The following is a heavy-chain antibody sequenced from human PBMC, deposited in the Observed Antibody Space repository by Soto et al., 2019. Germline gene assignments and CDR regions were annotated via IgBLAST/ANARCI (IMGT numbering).Heavy chain of an antibody. J-gene: IGHJ4*02. CDR2: IYYGGST. D-gene: IGHD2-15*01. CDR1: GGSVSSSSHY. CDR3: ARLTGYCSGGSCYSGSHFDY. V-gene: IGHV4-39*01. Sequence: PSETLSLTCTVSGGSVSSSSHYWGWIRQPPGKRLEWIAGIYYGGSTYYNPSLKSRITISVDMSQNQLSLKLNSVTAADTAVYYCARLTGYCSGGSCYSGSHFDYWGQGTLVTVS.